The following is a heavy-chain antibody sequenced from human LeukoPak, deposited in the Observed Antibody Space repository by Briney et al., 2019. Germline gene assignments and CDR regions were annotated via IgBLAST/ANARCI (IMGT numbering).Heavy chain of an antibody. J-gene: IGHJ4*02. CDR1: GYTLTELS. CDR2: FDPEDGET. V-gene: IGHV1-24*01. CDR3: ATGITDFWSGYRDY. Sequence: ASVKVSCKVSGYTLTELSMHWVRQAPGKGLEWMGDFDPEDGETIYAQKFQGRVTMTEDTSTDTVYMELSSLRSEDTAVYYCATGITDFWSGYRDYWGQGTLVTVSS. D-gene: IGHD3-3*01.